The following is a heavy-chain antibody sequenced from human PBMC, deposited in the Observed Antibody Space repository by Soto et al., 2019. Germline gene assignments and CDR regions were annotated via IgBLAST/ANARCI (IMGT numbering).Heavy chain of an antibody. CDR1: GYTLTELS. D-gene: IGHD6-13*01. CDR2: FDPEDGET. V-gene: IGHV1-24*01. CDR3: ATERGIAAAGSFYYYYGMDV. J-gene: IGHJ6*02. Sequence: ASVKVSCKVSGYTLTELSMHWVRQAPVKGLEWMGGFDPEDGETIYAQKFQGRVTMTEDTSTDTAYMELSSLRSEDTAVYYCATERGIAAAGSFYYYYGMDVWGQGTTVPVSS.